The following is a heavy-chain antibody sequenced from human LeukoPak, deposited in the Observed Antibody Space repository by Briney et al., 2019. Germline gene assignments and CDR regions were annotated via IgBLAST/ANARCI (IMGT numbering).Heavy chain of an antibody. CDR3: AKERGSLEPYGMDV. V-gene: IGHV3-23*01. D-gene: IGHD1-26*01. CDR1: GFKFSTYA. J-gene: IGHJ6*02. CDR2: IFGSGDTT. Sequence: AGGSLRLSCAASGFKFSTYAMSWVRQAPGKGLDWVSTIFGSGDTTYYADSVRGRFTISRDNSKNTLYLQMNSLRAEDTAVYYCAKERGSLEPYGMDVWGQGTTVTVSS.